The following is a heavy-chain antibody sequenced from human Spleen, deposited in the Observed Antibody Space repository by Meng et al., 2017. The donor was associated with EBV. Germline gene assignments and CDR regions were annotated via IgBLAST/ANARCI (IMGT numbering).Heavy chain of an antibody. CDR3: ARGTSRPSMYYFDY. D-gene: IGHD6-13*01. CDR2: IFDSGTT. Sequence: VQLQKVGAGLFKLSDTLSLSCAVYGGSFSGYYWSWIRQSPGKGLEWIGEIFDSGTTNYNPSLKSRVTISVDGSKRRFSLNLSSVTAADTAVYYCARGTSRPSMYYFDYWGQGILVTVSS. V-gene: IGHV4-34*01. J-gene: IGHJ4*02. CDR1: GGSFSGYY.